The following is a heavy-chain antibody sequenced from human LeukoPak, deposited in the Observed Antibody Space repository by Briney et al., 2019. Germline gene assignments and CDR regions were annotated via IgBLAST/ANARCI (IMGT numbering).Heavy chain of an antibody. CDR3: ARDPYANYYGSGSWENDAFDI. CDR2: IKQDGSEK. V-gene: IGHV3-7*01. D-gene: IGHD3-10*01. J-gene: IGHJ3*02. CDR1: GFTFSSYW. Sequence: GGSLSLSCAASGFTFSSYWMSWVRQAPGKGLEWVANIKQDGSEKYYVDSVKGRFTISRDNAKNSLYLQMNSLRAEDTAVYYCARDPYANYYGSGSWENDAFDIWGQGTMVTVSS.